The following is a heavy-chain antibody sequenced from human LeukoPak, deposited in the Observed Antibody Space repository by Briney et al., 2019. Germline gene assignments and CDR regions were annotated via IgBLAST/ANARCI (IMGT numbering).Heavy chain of an antibody. CDR1: GGSFSGYY. J-gene: IGHJ5*02. CDR3: ARGGRVVPAAMGWFDP. Sequence: PSETLSLTCAVYGGSFSGYYWSWIRQPPGKGLEWIGEINHSGSTNYNPSLKSRVTISVDTSKNQFSLKLSSVTAADTAVYYCARGGRVVPAAMGWFDPWGQGTLVIVSS. CDR2: INHSGST. D-gene: IGHD2-2*01. V-gene: IGHV4-34*01.